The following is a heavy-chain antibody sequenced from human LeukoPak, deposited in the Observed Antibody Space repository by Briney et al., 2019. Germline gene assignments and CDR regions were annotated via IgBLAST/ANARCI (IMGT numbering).Heavy chain of an antibody. CDR3: ARAPYYYDSSQDAFDI. V-gene: IGHV4-34*01. J-gene: IGHJ3*02. Sequence: SETLSLTCAVYGGSFSGYYWSWIRQPPGKGLEWIGEINHSGSTNYNPSLKSRVTISVDTSKNQFSLKLSSVTAADTAVYYCARAPYYYDSSQDAFDIWGQGTMVTVSS. D-gene: IGHD3-22*01. CDR1: GGSFSGYY. CDR2: INHSGST.